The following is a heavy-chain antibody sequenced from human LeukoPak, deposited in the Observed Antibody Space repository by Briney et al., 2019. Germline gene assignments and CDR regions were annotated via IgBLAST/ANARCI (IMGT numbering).Heavy chain of an antibody. V-gene: IGHV3-33*01. Sequence: GGSLRLSCAASGFTFSSYGMHWVRQAPGKGLEWVAVIWYDGSNKYYADSVEGRFTISRDNSKNTLYLQMNSLRAEDTAVYYCARDKAAAGTVLFDYWGQGTLVTVSS. CDR1: GFTFSSYG. J-gene: IGHJ4*02. D-gene: IGHD6-13*01. CDR3: ARDKAAAGTVLFDY. CDR2: IWYDGSNK.